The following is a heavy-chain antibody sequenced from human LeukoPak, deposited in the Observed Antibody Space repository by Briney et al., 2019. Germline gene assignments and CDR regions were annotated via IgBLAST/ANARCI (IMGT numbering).Heavy chain of an antibody. CDR3: ARVDCSSTSCYRSYWFDP. V-gene: IGHV1-69*04. D-gene: IGHD2-2*01. Sequence: ASVKVSCKASGGTFSSYAISWVRQAPGQGLEWMGRIIPILGIANYAQKFQGRVTITADKSTSTAYMELSSLRSEDTAVYYCARVDCSSTSCYRSYWFDPWGQGTLVTVSS. J-gene: IGHJ5*02. CDR2: IIPILGIA. CDR1: GGTFSSYA.